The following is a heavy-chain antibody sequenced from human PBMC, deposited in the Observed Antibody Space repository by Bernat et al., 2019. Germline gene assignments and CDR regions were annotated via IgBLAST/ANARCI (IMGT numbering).Heavy chain of an antibody. J-gene: IGHJ4*02. CDR2: ISGDGGST. CDR3: ARDWAGRFGY. D-gene: IGHD3-10*01. CDR1: GFTFDDYA. Sequence: EVQLVESGGGVVQPGGSLRLSCAASGFTFDDYAMHWVRQAPGKGLVWVSLISGDGGSTYYADSVKGRFTISRDNSKNTLYLQMNSLRTEDTALYYCARDWAGRFGYWGQGTLVTVSS. V-gene: IGHV3-43*02.